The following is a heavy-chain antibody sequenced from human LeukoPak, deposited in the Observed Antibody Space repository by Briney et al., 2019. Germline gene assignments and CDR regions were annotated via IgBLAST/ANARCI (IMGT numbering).Heavy chain of an antibody. CDR2: ISWNSASV. Sequence: GRSLRLSCEAFGFTFDDYGMHWVRQAPGKGLEWVSTISWNSASVGYVDSVKGRFTISRDNAKNSLYLQMNSLRAEDTALYYCAKDHSSSSYWYFDLWGRGTLVTVSS. CDR3: AKDHSSSSYWYFDL. CDR1: GFTFDDYG. D-gene: IGHD6-6*01. J-gene: IGHJ2*01. V-gene: IGHV3-9*01.